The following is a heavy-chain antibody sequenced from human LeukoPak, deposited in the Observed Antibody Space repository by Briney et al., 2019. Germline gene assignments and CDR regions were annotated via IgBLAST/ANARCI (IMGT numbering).Heavy chain of an antibody. V-gene: IGHV1-18*01. D-gene: IGHD3-10*01. Sequence: GASVKVSCKASGYTFTSYGISWVRQAPGQGLEWMGWISAYNGNTNYAQKLQGRVTMTTDTSTSTAYMELRSLRSDDTAVYYCARDKDWTSRFGEFTYYYYMDVWGKGTTVTISS. J-gene: IGHJ6*03. CDR2: ISAYNGNT. CDR1: GYTFTSYG. CDR3: ARDKDWTSRFGEFTYYYYMDV.